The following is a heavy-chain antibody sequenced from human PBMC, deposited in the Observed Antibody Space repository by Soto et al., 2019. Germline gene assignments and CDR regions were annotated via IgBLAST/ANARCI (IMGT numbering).Heavy chain of an antibody. V-gene: IGHV3-30-3*01. J-gene: IGHJ1*01. D-gene: IGHD6-6*01. CDR2: ISYDGSNK. CDR3: ARDLHIAARQSEYFQH. CDR1: GFTFSSYA. Sequence: QVQLVESGGGVVQPGRSLRLSCAASGFTFSSYAMHWVRQAPGKGLKWVAVISYDGSNKYYADSVKGRFTISRDNSKNTLYLQMNSLRAEDTAVYYCARDLHIAARQSEYFQHWGQGTLVTVSS.